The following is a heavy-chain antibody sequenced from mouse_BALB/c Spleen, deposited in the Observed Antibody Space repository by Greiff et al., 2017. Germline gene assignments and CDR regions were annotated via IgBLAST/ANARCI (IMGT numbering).Heavy chain of an antibody. CDR1: GYTFTEYI. J-gene: IGHJ4*01. CDR2: FYTGSGSI. V-gene: IGHV1-62-2*01. D-gene: IGHD2-14*01. CDR3: SRHEWDKIIGYYRYLYGMDD. Sequence: VQLKQSGAELVKPGASVKLSCTASGYTFTEYIIHWVQQRSGKGLEWIGWFYTGSGSIKYIEKFKEKATLTADKSSSTVYMELSRLTSEDSAVYFCSRHEWDKIIGYYRYLYGMDDWGQGTSVTVSS.